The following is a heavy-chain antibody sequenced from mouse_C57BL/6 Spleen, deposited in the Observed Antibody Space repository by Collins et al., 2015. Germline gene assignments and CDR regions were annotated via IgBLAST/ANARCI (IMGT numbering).Heavy chain of an antibody. D-gene: IGHD1-1*01. CDR3: ASPLIYYYGSSPYYYAMDY. V-gene: IGHV1-76*01. J-gene: IGHJ4*01. Sequence: QVQLKQSGAELVRPGASVKLSCKASGYSFTDYYINWVKQRPGQGLEWIARIYPGSGNTYYNEKFKGKATLTAEKSSSTAYMQLSSLTSEDSAVYFCASPLIYYYGSSPYYYAMDYWGHGTSVTVSS. CDR2: IYPGSGNT. CDR1: GYSFTDYY.